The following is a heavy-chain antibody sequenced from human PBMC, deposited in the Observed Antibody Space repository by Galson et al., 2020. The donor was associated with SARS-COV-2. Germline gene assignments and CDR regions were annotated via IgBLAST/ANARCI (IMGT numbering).Heavy chain of an antibody. J-gene: IGHJ4*02. Sequence: GESLKISCAVSGFTFNDYWMSWVRQAPGKGLEWVANIRGDGSETNHADSVKGRFSISRDNAVDTLYLQMNSLRVEDTAVYYCTREGWQGGYWGQGTRVTVSS. CDR2: IRGDGSET. CDR3: TREGWQGGY. CDR1: GFTFNDYW. D-gene: IGHD6-19*01. V-gene: IGHV3-7*01.